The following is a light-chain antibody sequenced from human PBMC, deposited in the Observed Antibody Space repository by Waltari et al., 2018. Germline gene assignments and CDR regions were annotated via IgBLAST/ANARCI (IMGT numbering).Light chain of an antibody. CDR3: QQYNNWPPWT. Sequence: DIVMTQSPDSLAVSLGERATINCKSSQSVLYSSSNKSYLTWYQQKPGQPPKLLIYWASTRESGVPDRFSGSGSGTDFTLTISSLQAEDVAVYYCQQYNNWPPWTFGQGTKVEIK. CDR1: QSVLYSSSNKSY. J-gene: IGKJ1*01. CDR2: WAS. V-gene: IGKV4-1*01.